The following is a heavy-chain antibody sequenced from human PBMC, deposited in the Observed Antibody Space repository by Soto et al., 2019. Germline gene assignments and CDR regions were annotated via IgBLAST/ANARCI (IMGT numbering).Heavy chain of an antibody. D-gene: IGHD6-19*01. J-gene: IGHJ4*02. CDR2: ISSDGSST. V-gene: IGHV3-74*02. CDR3: ARSGAVTGLQY. CDR1: GFTFSSYW. Sequence: EVQLVESGGGSVQPGGSLRLSCEASGFTFSSYWMHWVRQSPGKGLVWVSRISSDGSSTIYGDSVEGRFTVSRDNAQNPLYLQMSSLRAEDTAIYYCARSGAVTGLQYWGQGTLVSVSS.